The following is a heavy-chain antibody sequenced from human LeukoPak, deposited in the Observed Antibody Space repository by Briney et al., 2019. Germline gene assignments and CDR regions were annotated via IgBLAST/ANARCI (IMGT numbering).Heavy chain of an antibody. V-gene: IGHV4-59*11. Sequence: PSETLSLTCTVSGGSISSHYWSWIRQPPGKGLEWIGYIYCSGSTNYNPSLKSRVTISVDTSKNQFSLKLSSVTAADTAVYYCAREGGYDSSGYPLDAFDYWGQGTLVTVSS. CDR2: IYCSGST. J-gene: IGHJ4*02. CDR3: AREGGYDSSGYPLDAFDY. CDR1: GGSISSHY. D-gene: IGHD3-22*01.